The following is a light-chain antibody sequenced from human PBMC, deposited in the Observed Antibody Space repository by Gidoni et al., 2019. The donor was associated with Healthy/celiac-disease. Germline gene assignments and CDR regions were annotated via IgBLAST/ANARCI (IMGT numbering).Light chain of an antibody. V-gene: IGKV1-39*01. CDR1: QSISSY. CDR2: AAS. Sequence: DIQMTQSPSSLSTSVGDRVTITCRASQSISSYLTWYQKKTGKAPKLLIYAASSLQSGVPSRFSGSGSGTDFTRTISSLQPEDFATYYCQQSYSTSWTFGQGTKVEIK. CDR3: QQSYSTSWT. J-gene: IGKJ1*01.